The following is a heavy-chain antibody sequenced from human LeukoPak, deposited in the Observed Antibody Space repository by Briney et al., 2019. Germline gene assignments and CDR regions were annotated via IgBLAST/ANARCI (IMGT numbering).Heavy chain of an antibody. CDR1: GYTFTSYY. CDR2: INPSGGST. J-gene: IGHJ4*02. V-gene: IGHV1-46*01. Sequence: ASVKVSCKASGYTFTSYYMHWVRQAPGQGLEWMGIINPSGGSTSYAQKFQGGVTMTRDTSTSTVYMELSSLRSEDTAVYYCARNAIYYDYVWVSYRHFDYWGQGTLVTVSS. D-gene: IGHD3-16*02. CDR3: ARNAIYYDYVWVSYRHFDY.